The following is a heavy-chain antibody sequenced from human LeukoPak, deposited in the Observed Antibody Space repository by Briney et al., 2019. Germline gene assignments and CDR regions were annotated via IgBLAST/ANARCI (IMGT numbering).Heavy chain of an antibody. D-gene: IGHD1-1*01. CDR2: IYYSGST. CDR3: ARAPGTHHDAFDI. J-gene: IGHJ3*02. CDR1: GGSISSDH. V-gene: IGHV4-59*01. Sequence: SETLSLTCTVSGGSISSDHWNWIRQPPGKGLEWIGCIYYSGSTYYNPSLKSRVTISVDMSKSQFSLRLTSVTAADTAVYYCARAPGTHHDAFDIWGQGTMVTVSS.